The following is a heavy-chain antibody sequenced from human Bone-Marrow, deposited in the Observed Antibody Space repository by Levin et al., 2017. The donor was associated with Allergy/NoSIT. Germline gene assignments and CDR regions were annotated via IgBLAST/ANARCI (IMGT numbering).Heavy chain of an antibody. CDR1: GFTFNNYA. V-gene: IGHV3-23*01. Sequence: ETLSLTCAASGFTFNNYAMTWVRQAPGKGLEWVSAISSSDGRTYYADSVKGRFTISRDNSKTTLSLQMSSLRAEDTAVYYCAKDRIGTVPDAFDIWGQGTRVTVSS. D-gene: IGHD2-2*01. CDR3: AKDRIGTVPDAFDI. CDR2: ISSSDGRT. J-gene: IGHJ3*02.